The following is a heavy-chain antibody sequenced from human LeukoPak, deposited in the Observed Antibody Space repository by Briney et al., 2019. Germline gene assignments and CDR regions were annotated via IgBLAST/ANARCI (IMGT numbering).Heavy chain of an antibody. V-gene: IGHV1-8*03. Sequence: ASVKVSCKAAGYSFTSFHINWVRQAPGQGPEWMGWMNPNTGDTGFPQNFQGRVTITQDSSISTVYMELSSLTSEDTAVYYCARRGLVAGIYDLVYGFDIWDQGTMVTVSS. D-gene: IGHD3/OR15-3a*01. CDR2: MNPNTGDT. J-gene: IGHJ3*02. CDR3: ARRGLVAGIYDLVYGFDI. CDR1: GYSFTSFH.